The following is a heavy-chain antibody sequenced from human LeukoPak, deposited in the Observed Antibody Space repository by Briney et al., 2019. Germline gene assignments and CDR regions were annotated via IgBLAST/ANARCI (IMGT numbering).Heavy chain of an antibody. D-gene: IGHD3-3*01. V-gene: IGHV3-74*01. J-gene: IGHJ4*02. CDR3: AKAHDYDFWSAFDS. Sequence: PGGSLRLSCAASGFFFSSDWMHWVRQTPGKGLVWLARINSDGSSTTYADSVKGRFTISRDNSESTLYLQMNSLRAGDAAAYYCAKAHDYDFWSAFDSWGQGTLVTVSS. CDR2: INSDGSST. CDR1: GFFFSSDW.